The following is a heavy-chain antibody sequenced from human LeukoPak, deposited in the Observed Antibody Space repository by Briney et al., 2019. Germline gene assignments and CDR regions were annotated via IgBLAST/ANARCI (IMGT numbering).Heavy chain of an antibody. V-gene: IGHV3-23*01. CDR2: ISGSGGST. Sequence: GGSLRLSCAASGFTFSSYAMSWVRQAPGKGLEWVSAISGSGGSTYYADSVKGRFTISRDNSKNTLYLQMNSLRAEDTAVYYCAKDKRTTVTTCYYYGMDVWGQGTTVTVSS. D-gene: IGHD4-17*01. J-gene: IGHJ6*02. CDR1: GFTFSSYA. CDR3: AKDKRTTVTTCYYYGMDV.